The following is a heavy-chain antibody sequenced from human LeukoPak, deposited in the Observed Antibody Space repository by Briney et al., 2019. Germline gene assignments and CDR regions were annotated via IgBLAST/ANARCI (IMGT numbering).Heavy chain of an antibody. V-gene: IGHV3-66*01. D-gene: IGHD3-10*01. Sequence: GGSLRLSCAASGFTVSSNYMSWVRQAPGKGLEWVSVIYSGGSTYYADSVKGRFTISRDNSKNTLYLQMNSLRAEDTAVYYCARDRGFGELSYYYYGMDVWGQGTTVTVSS. CDR2: IYSGGST. J-gene: IGHJ6*02. CDR3: ARDRGFGELSYYYYGMDV. CDR1: GFTVSSNY.